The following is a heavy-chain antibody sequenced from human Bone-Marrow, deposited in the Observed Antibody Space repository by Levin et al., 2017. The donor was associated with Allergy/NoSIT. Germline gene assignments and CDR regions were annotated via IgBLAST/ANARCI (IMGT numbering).Heavy chain of an antibody. CDR2: INPSGNTR. Sequence: GESLKISCKASGYTFSNYYIHWVRQAPGQGLEWMGIINPSGNTRTYAQRFQGRVTMTRDTSTSTVYMELNSLRSDDTAVYYCARVAAAALRGTPPDYWGQGTLVTVSS. V-gene: IGHV1-46*01. CDR3: ARVAAAALRGTPPDY. CDR1: GYTFSNYY. J-gene: IGHJ4*02. D-gene: IGHD6-13*01.